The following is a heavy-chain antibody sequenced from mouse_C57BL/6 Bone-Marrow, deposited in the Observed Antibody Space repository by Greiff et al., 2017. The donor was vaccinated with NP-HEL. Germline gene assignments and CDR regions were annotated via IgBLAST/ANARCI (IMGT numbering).Heavy chain of an antibody. CDR3: ARNYGTPYGGAMDY. V-gene: IGHV2-2*01. J-gene: IGHJ4*01. Sequence: QVQLQQSGPGLVQPSQSLSITCTVSGFSLTSYGVHWVRQSPGQGLEWLGVIWRGGSTDYNAAFISRLSISKDNSKSQVFFKMNSLQADDTAIYYCARNYGTPYGGAMDYWGQGTSVTVSS. CDR2: IWRGGST. CDR1: GFSLTSYG. D-gene: IGHD1-1*01.